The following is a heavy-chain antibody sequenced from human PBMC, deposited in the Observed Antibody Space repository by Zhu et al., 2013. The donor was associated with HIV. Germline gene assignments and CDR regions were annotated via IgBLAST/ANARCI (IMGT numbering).Heavy chain of an antibody. J-gene: IGHJ6*02. CDR3: ARAPTRRGYSHYYYYGMDV. CDR2: IIPIFGTA. Sequence: QVQLVQSGAEVKKPGSSVKVSCKASGGTFSSYAISWVRQAPGQGLEWMGGIIPIFGTANYAQKFQGRVTITADESTSTAYMELSSLRSEDTAVYYCARAPTRRGYSHYYYYGMDVWGQGTTVTVSS. CDR1: GGTFSSYA. D-gene: IGHD3-22*01. V-gene: IGHV1-69*01.